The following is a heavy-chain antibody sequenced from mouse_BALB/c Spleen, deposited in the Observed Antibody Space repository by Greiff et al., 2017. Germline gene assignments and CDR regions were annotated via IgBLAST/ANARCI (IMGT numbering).Heavy chain of an antibody. V-gene: IGHV3-2*02. J-gene: IGHJ3*01. CDR3: ARSGITTATKGGFAY. Sequence: VQLQQSGPGLVKPSQSLSLTCTVTGYSITSDYAWNWIRQFPGNKLEWMGYISYSGSTSYNPSLKSRISITRDTSKNQFFLQLNSVTTEDTATYYCARSGITTATKGGFAYWGQGTLVTVSA. D-gene: IGHD1-2*01. CDR2: ISYSGST. CDR1: GYSITSDYA.